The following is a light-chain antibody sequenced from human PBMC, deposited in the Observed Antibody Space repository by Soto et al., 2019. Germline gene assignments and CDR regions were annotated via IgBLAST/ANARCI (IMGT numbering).Light chain of an antibody. J-gene: IGKJ1*01. CDR1: QSLTNDY. Sequence: EIVLTQSPGTLSLSPGERATLSCRASQSLTNDYLAWYQQKVGQAPRLLIYLASRRATGIPDRFSGSGSGTDFALTISRLEPEDFAVYYCQQYNNWPRTFGQGTKVDIK. V-gene: IGKV3-20*01. CDR2: LAS. CDR3: QQYNNWPRT.